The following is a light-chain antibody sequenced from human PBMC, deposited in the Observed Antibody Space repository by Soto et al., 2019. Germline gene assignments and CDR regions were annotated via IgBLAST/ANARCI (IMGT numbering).Light chain of an antibody. J-gene: IGKJ5*01. CDR1: QSVSSNY. CDR3: QQYGTSPRSIT. Sequence: EIVLTQSPGTLSLSPGERATLSCRASQSVSSNYFAWYQQKPGQAPRLLIYDASNRATGIPARFSGGGSGTDFTLTISRLEPEDFAVYYCQQYGTSPRSITFGQGTRLEIK. V-gene: IGKV3-20*01. CDR2: DAS.